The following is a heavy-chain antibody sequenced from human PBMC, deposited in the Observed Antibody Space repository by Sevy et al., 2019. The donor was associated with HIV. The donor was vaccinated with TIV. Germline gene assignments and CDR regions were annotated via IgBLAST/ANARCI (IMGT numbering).Heavy chain of an antibody. CDR3: ARDRYYDASGYYYYYYGMDV. CDR1: GFTVSGNY. CDR2: IDSGGST. D-gene: IGHD3-22*01. Sequence: GGSLRLSCEASGFTVSGNYMVWVRLAPGKGLEWVSLIDSGGSTYYADSVKGRFTNSRDNAKNTLYLQMNPLRAEDTAVYFCARDRYYDASGYYYYYYGMDVWGQGTTVTVSS. V-gene: IGHV3-66*01. J-gene: IGHJ6*02.